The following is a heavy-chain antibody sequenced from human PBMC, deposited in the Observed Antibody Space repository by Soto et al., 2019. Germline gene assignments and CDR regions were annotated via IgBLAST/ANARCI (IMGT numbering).Heavy chain of an antibody. Sequence: GGSLRLSCAASGFTFSSYAMHWVRQAPGKGLEWVAVISYDGSNKYYADSVKGRFTISRDNSKNTLYLQMNSLRAEDTAVYYCAREVTAFDYWGQRTLVTGSS. CDR2: ISYDGSNK. CDR3: AREVTAFDY. CDR1: GFTFSSYA. D-gene: IGHD2-21*02. J-gene: IGHJ4*02. V-gene: IGHV3-30-3*01.